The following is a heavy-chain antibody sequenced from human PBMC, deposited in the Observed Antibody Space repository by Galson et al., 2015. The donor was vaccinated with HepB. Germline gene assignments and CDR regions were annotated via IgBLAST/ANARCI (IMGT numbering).Heavy chain of an antibody. D-gene: IGHD3-10*01. CDR2: ISSGGRYI. V-gene: IGHV3-21*06. J-gene: IGHJ5*02. CDR3: ARGLWRGVVWFGELCYHFDH. CDR1: GFTFSTFS. Sequence: SLRLSCAGSGFTFSTFSMNWVRQAPGKGLEWVASISSGGRYIYYAESVKGRFTISRDNARNSMSLEMNSLRVEDTSVYYCARGLWRGVVWFGELCYHFDHWGQGTPVTVSS.